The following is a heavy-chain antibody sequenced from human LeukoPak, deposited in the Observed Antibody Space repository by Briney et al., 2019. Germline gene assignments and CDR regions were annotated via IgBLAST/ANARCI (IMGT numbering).Heavy chain of an antibody. CDR1: GGSFSGYY. CDR3: ARGLGTYFDY. Sequence: KSSETLSLTCAVYGGSFSGYYWNWIRQPPGKGLEWIGYIYYSGSTNYNPSLKSRVTISVDTSKNQFSLKLSSVTAADTAVYYCARGLGTYFDYWGQGTLVTVSS. V-gene: IGHV4-59*01. J-gene: IGHJ4*02. CDR2: IYYSGST. D-gene: IGHD7-27*01.